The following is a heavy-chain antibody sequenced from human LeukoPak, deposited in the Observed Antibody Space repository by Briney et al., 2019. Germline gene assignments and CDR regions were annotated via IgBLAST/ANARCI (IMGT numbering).Heavy chain of an antibody. V-gene: IGHV4-59*07. D-gene: IGHD3-10*01. CDR2: IYYSEST. CDR1: GRPNSRYY. J-gene: IGHJ5*01. CDR3: ARGVYYGSGNDFRFDP. Sequence: SDPLSLTCTVSGRPNSRYYWRWTRQPPGKALEWMGYIYYSESTNYNPSLKSRVTISVDPPKNQFSLKLSSVTAADTAVYYCARGVYYGSGNDFRFDPWGQGTLVTVSS.